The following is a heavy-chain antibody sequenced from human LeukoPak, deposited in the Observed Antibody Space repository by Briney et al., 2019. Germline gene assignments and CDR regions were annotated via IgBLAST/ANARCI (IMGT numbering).Heavy chain of an antibody. CDR1: GGFQSRHY. V-gene: IGHV4-4*07. Sequence: PSDTVSLMRAFWGGFQSRHYGRCTPDPGARALVDSGRLSTGGTTNYTPSLTSRITMSVDTSKNQSSLNLTSVTAADTAVYYCARELSPSRAHDYWGQGTLVTVSS. CDR2: LSTGGTT. CDR3: ARELSPSRAHDY. J-gene: IGHJ4*02. D-gene: IGHD5-24*01.